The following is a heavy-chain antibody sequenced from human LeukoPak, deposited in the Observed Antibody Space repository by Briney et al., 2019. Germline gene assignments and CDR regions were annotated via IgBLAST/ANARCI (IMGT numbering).Heavy chain of an antibody. Sequence: SQTLSLTCALSGDSVSSNSAAWNWIRQSPSRGLEWLGRTYYRSKWYNDYAVSVKSRITINPDTSKNQFSPQLNSVTPEDTAVYYCARDQYSGSGYSYGYPFDYWGQGTLVTVSS. V-gene: IGHV6-1*01. CDR2: TYYRSKWYN. D-gene: IGHD5-18*01. CDR3: ARDQYSGSGYSYGYPFDY. J-gene: IGHJ4*02. CDR1: GDSVSSNSAA.